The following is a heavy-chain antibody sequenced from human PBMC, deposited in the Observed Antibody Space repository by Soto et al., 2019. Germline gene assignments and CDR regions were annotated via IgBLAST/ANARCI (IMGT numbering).Heavy chain of an antibody. CDR3: AKQRAEYELPFRDP. D-gene: IGHD1-26*01. V-gene: IGHV4-31*02. CDR2: IYHSGTT. J-gene: IGHJ5*02. Sequence: PGKGLEWSGYIYHSGTTYYNPSLKSRVTISVGTSKNQFSLKLTSVTAADTAFFFYAKQRAEYELPFRDPWCYGTPVPVS.